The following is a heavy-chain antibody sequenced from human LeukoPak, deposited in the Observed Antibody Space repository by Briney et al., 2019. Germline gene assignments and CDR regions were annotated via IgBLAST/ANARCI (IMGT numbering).Heavy chain of an antibody. D-gene: IGHD6-13*01. CDR1: GGSTSSSSHY. CDR2: IYYTGSS. J-gene: IGHJ4*02. Sequence: SETLSLTCTVSGGSTSSSSHYWAWIRQPPGKGLEWIGSIYYTGSSYYKPSLKSRVIISADMSKNQFSLQLSSVTAADTAVYYCASQTGSSTTDYWGQGTLVTVSS. V-gene: IGHV4-39*01. CDR3: ASQTGSSTTDY.